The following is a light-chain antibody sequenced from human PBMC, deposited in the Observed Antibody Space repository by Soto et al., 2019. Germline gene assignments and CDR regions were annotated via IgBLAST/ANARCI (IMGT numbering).Light chain of an antibody. CDR1: QSISSY. Sequence: DIQMTQSPSTLSGSVGDRVTITCRASQSISSYLAWYQQKPGKAPKLLIYQASSLENGVPSRFSGSGSGTEFSLTISSLQPDDFATYYCQQYSSHSTFGQGTKVDIK. V-gene: IGKV1-5*03. J-gene: IGKJ1*01. CDR2: QAS. CDR3: QQYSSHST.